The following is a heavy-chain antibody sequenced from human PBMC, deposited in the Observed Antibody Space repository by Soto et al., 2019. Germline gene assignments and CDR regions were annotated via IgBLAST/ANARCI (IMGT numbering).Heavy chain of an antibody. V-gene: IGHV3-30*18. CDR2: ISYNGNDK. D-gene: IGHD6-13*01. Sequence: GGSLRLSCAASGFTFSSYGMHWVRQAPGKGLEWVAVISYNGNDKYHADSVRGRFTVSRDNSKNTLYLQMNSLRPEDTAVYHCAKDGDAAAAGYYFDYWGQGTLVTVSS. CDR1: GFTFSSYG. J-gene: IGHJ4*02. CDR3: AKDGDAAAAGYYFDY.